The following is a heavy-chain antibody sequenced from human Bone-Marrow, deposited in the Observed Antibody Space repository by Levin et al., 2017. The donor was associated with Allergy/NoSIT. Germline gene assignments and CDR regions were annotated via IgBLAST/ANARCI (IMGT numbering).Heavy chain of an antibody. CDR1: GFAFSNYW. Sequence: SGGSLRLSCAASGFAFSNYWMHWVRQAPGKGLVWVSRINRGGTSTTYADSVKGRFTISRDNAKHTLYLQMNSLRAEDTAVYYCARDPFAYNFGSGSYLDYWGQGTLVSVSS. CDR2: INRGGTST. CDR3: ARDPFAYNFGSGSYLDY. J-gene: IGHJ4*02. V-gene: IGHV3-74*01. D-gene: IGHD3-10*01.